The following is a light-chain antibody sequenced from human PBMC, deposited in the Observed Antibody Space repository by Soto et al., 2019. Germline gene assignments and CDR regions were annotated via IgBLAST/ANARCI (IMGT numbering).Light chain of an antibody. CDR2: XXX. CDR1: STDIGAYNY. CDR3: TSFGGAKV. J-gene: IGLJ2*01. V-gene: IGLV2-8*01. Sequence: QSALTQPPSASGSPGQSVTISCTGSSTDIGAYNYVSWYQQHPGKAPKLMXXXXXKXXXXXXXXXXGSKSGNTASLTVSGXXXXXXXDYYCTSFGGAKVFGGGTKLTVL.